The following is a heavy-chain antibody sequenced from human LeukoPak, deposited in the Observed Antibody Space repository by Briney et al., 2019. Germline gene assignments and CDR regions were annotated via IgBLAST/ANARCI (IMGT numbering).Heavy chain of an antibody. D-gene: IGHD6-19*01. CDR1: GGSFSDYY. CDR3: ASDNIAVTG. Sequence: SETLSLTCAVYGGSFSDYYWSWVRHTPGKGLDWIGEINHSGSTNYNPSLKSRVTISVDTSKNQFSLKLSSVTTADTAVYCCASDNIAVTGGGQGTLVTVSS. CDR2: INHSGST. V-gene: IGHV4-34*01. J-gene: IGHJ4*02.